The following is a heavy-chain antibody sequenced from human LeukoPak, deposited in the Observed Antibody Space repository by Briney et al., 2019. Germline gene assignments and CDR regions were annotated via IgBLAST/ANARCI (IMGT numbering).Heavy chain of an antibody. CDR2: INPNSGGT. V-gene: IGHV1-2*02. J-gene: IGHJ2*01. D-gene: IGHD7-27*01. CDR3: AIHWGSGWYFDL. CDR1: GYSFTDHY. Sequence: ASVKDSCKASGYSFTDHYTHWVRQAPGQGLDWMGWINPNSGGTNYARKFQGRVTMTRDTSISTAYMELSRLTSDDTAIYYCAIHWGSGWYFDLWGRGTLVTVSS.